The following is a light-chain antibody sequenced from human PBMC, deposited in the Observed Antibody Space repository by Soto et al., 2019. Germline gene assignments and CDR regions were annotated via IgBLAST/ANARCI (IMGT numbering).Light chain of an antibody. CDR3: QQYNGYPYT. CDR1: QSISSW. Sequence: DIQMTQSPSTLSASVGDRVTITCRASQSISSWLARYQQKPGKAPTLLIYKASTLETGVPSRFSGSGSGTEFTLTISSLQPDDIATYYCQQYNGYPYTFGHGTKLEIK. V-gene: IGKV1-5*03. CDR2: KAS. J-gene: IGKJ2*01.